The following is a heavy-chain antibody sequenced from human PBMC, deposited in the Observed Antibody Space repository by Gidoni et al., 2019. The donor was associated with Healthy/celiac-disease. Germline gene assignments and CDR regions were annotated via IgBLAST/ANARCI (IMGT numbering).Heavy chain of an antibody. J-gene: IGHJ6*02. V-gene: IGHV3-33*01. Sequence: QVQLVESGGGVVQPGRSLRLSCAASGFTFSSYGMPWVRQAPGKGLEWVAVIWYDGSNKYYADSVKGRFTISRDNSKNTLYLQMNSLRAEDTAVYYCARERGDTAMVRGAGMDVWGQGTTVTVSS. CDR3: ARERGDTAMVRGAGMDV. CDR1: GFTFSSYG. CDR2: IWYDGSNK. D-gene: IGHD5-18*01.